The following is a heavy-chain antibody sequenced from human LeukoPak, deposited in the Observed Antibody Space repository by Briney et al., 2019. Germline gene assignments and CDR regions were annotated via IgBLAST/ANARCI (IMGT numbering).Heavy chain of an antibody. CDR2: IIPIFGTA. CDR1: GRTFSSYA. J-gene: IGHJ4*02. D-gene: IGHD3-3*01. V-gene: IGHV1-69*05. CDR3: ARSTTYYDFWSGSRLYYFDY. Sequence: SVKVSCKASGRTFSSYAISWVRQAPGQGLEWMGGIIPIFGTANYAQKFQGRVTITTDESTSAAYMELSSLRSEDTAVYYCARSTTYYDFWSGSRLYYFDYWGQGTLVTVSS.